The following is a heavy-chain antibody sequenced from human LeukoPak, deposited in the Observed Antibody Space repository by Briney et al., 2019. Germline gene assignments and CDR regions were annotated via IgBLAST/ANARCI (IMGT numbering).Heavy chain of an antibody. D-gene: IGHD3-10*01. CDR2: IYYSGST. CDR3: ARAPYGSGSPNFDY. Sequence: SGTLSLTCAVSGGSISSYYWSWIRQPPGKGLEWIGYIYYSGSTNYNPSLKSRVTISVDTSKNQFSLKLSSVTAADTAVYYCARAPYGSGSPNFDYWGQGTLVTVSS. J-gene: IGHJ4*02. CDR1: GGSISSYY. V-gene: IGHV4-59*01.